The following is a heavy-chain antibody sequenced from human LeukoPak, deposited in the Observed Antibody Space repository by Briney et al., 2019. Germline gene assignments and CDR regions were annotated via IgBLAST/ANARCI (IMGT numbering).Heavy chain of an antibody. D-gene: IGHD2-2*01. CDR3: AGGAAISYYYMDV. Sequence: ASVKVSCKASGYTFTGYYMHWVRQAPGQGLEWMGRINPNSGGTNYAQKFQGRVTMTRDTSISTAYMELSRLRSDDTAVYYCAGGAAISYYYMDVWGKGTTVTVSS. CDR2: INPNSGGT. V-gene: IGHV1-2*06. CDR1: GYTFTGYY. J-gene: IGHJ6*03.